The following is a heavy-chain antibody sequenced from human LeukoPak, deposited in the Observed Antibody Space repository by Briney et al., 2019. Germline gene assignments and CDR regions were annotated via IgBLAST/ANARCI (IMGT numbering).Heavy chain of an antibody. Sequence: PSETLSLTCTVSGGSISSSSYYWGWIRQPPGKGLEWIGSIYYSGSTYYNPSLKSRVTISVDTSKNQFSLKLSSVTAADTAVYYCASGIAAAGERFDYWGQGTLVTVSS. J-gene: IGHJ4*02. D-gene: IGHD6-13*01. CDR3: ASGIAAAGERFDY. V-gene: IGHV4-39*01. CDR1: GGSISSSSYY. CDR2: IYYSGST.